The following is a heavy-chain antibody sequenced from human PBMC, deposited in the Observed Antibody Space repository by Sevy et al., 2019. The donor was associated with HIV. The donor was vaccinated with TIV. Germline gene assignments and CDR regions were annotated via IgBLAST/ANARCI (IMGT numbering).Heavy chain of an antibody. CDR2: ISSTGGNT. CDR3: VRRGTAGSYDY. J-gene: IGHJ4*02. D-gene: IGHD1-26*01. V-gene: IGHV3-64*02. Sequence: GGSLRLSCAASGFTFSSYVMHWARQAPGKGLESVSAISSTGGNTYYIDSGKGRFTISRDNSKNTLYLQMDSLRVEDMAVYYCVRRGTAGSYDYWGQGALVTVSS. CDR1: GFTFSSYV.